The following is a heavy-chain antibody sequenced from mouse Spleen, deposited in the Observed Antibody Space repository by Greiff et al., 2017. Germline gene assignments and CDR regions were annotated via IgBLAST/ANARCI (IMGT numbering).Heavy chain of an antibody. CDR1: GFSLTNYA. CDR3: ASLDSSGYAGAMDY. D-gene: IGHD3-2*01. V-gene: IGHV2-4-1*01. Sequence: QVQLKQSGPGLVAPSQSLSITCTVSGFSLTNYAVHWVRQSPGKGLEWLGVIWSDGSTDYNAAFISRLSISKDNSKSQVFFKMNSLQADDTAIYYCASLDSSGYAGAMDYWGQGTSVTVSS. J-gene: IGHJ4*01. CDR2: IWSDGST.